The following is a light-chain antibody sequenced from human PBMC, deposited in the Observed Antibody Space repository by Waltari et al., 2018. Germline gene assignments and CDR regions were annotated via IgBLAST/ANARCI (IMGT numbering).Light chain of an antibody. V-gene: IGLV2-14*01. Sequence: QSALTQPASVSGSPGQSITISCTGTSSDVGGYNYVSWYQQHPGKAPKLMIYAVSKRPSGVSNRCSGSKSGNTASLTISGLQAEDEADYYCSSYTSSSTSDVVFGGGTKLTVL. CDR1: SSDVGGYNY. J-gene: IGLJ2*01. CDR2: AVS. CDR3: SSYTSSSTSDVV.